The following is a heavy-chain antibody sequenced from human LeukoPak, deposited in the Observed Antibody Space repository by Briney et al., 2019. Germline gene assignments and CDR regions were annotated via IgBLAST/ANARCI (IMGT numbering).Heavy chain of an antibody. J-gene: IGHJ4*02. CDR1: GFSFSSYS. V-gene: IGHV3-48*01. D-gene: IGHD6-19*01. CDR3: ARDIGRTGSSGWFEY. CDR2: ISSSSSTI. Sequence: GGSLRLSCAASGFSFSSYSMNWVRQAPGKGLEWISYISSSSSTIYYADSVKGRFTISRDNAKNSLYLQMNSLRAEDTAVYYCARDIGRTGSSGWFEYWGQGALVTVSS.